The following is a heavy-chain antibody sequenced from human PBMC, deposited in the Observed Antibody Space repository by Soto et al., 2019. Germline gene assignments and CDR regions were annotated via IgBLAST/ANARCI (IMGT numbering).Heavy chain of an antibody. J-gene: IGHJ4*02. CDR2: ISSSSSYI. V-gene: IGHV3-21*01. Sequence: GGSLRLSCAASGFTFSSYSMNWVRQAPGKGLEWVSSISSSSSYIYYADSVKGRFTISRDNAKNSLYLQMNSPRAEDTAVYYCVIVRIWFRFDVRGQGTLVTVSS. CDR3: VIVRIWFRFDV. CDR1: GFTFSSYS. D-gene: IGHD3-10*01.